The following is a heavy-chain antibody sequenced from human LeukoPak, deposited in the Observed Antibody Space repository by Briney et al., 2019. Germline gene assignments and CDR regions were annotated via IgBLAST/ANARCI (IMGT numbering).Heavy chain of an antibody. J-gene: IGHJ4*02. CDR1: GFTFSSYE. CDR2: ISSSGSTI. Sequence: GGSLRLSCAASGFTFSSYEMNWVRQAPGKGLEWVSYISSSGSTIYYADSVKGRFTISRDNAKNSPYLQMNSLRAEDTAVYYCARVHRDYDFWSGYYTTWCFDYWGQGTLVTVSS. CDR3: ARVHRDYDFWSGYYTTWCFDY. V-gene: IGHV3-48*03. D-gene: IGHD3-3*01.